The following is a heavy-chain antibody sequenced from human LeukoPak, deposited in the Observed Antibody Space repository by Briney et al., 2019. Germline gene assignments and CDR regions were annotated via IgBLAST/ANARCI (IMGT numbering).Heavy chain of an antibody. D-gene: IGHD6-13*01. CDR2: ISYDGSKK. CDR1: GFTFSSYG. J-gene: IGHJ6*03. V-gene: IGHV3-30*03. Sequence: GGSQRLSCAASGFTFSSYGMHWVRQAPGKGLEWVAVISYDGSKKYYADSVKGRFTISRDNSKNTLYLQMNSLRAEDTAVYYCARGPSSSWSYYYYYYYMDVWGKGTTVTVSS. CDR3: ARGPSSSWSYYYYYYYMDV.